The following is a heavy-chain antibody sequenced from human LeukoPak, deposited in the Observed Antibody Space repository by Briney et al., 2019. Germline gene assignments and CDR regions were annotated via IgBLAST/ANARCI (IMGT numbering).Heavy chain of an antibody. Sequence: ASVKVSCKASGYTFTSYGISWVRQAPGQGLEWMGWISAYNGNTNYAQKLQGRVTMTTDTSTSTAYMELRSLRSDDTAVYYCAREDSGYEWEDYMDVWGKGTTVTVSS. V-gene: IGHV1-18*01. J-gene: IGHJ6*03. D-gene: IGHD5-12*01. CDR2: ISAYNGNT. CDR3: AREDSGYEWEDYMDV. CDR1: GYTFTSYG.